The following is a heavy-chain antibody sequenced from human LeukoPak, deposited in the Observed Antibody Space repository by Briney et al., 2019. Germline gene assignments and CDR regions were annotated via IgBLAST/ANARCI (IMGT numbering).Heavy chain of an antibody. J-gene: IGHJ4*02. Sequence: GGTLRLSCAASGFTFSSYGMSWVRQAPGKGLEWVSSLSSSRSYIYYADSVKGRFTISRDNAKNSLYLEMNSLRAGDTAVYYCARDSVLGYSSGWYRLEHFDYWGQGTLVTVSS. CDR2: LSSSRSYI. D-gene: IGHD6-19*01. CDR1: GFTFSSYG. CDR3: ARDSVLGYSSGWYRLEHFDY. V-gene: IGHV3-21*01.